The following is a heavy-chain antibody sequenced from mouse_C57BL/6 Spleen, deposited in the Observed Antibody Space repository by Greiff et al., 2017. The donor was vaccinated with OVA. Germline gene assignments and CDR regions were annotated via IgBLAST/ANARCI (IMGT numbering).Heavy chain of an antibody. CDR2: LSCDGSN. V-gene: IGHV3-6*01. J-gene: IGHJ3*01. CDR1: GYSITSGYY. CDR3: AREEGAWFAY. Sequence: EVQLQESGPGLVKPSQSLSLTCSVTGYSITSGYYWNWIRQFPGNKLEWMGYLSCDGSNHYTPSPQNRISITRATSKYQFFLKLNSGTTEGTATYYCAREEGAWFAYWGQVTLVTVAA.